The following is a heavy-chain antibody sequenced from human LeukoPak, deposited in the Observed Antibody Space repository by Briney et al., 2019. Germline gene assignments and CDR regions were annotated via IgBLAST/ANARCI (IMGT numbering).Heavy chain of an antibody. CDR2: IKQDGSER. J-gene: IGHJ4*02. V-gene: IGHV3-7*01. CDR3: ARHDFASPFDY. CDR1: GFTFSTSW. D-gene: IGHD2-21*02. Sequence: QPGGSLGLSCAPSGFTFSTSWMSWVRQAPGKGLEWVANIKQDGSERYYVGSVKGRFTISRDNAKNSLYLQMNSLRAEDTAVYYCARHDFASPFDYWGQGILVTVSS.